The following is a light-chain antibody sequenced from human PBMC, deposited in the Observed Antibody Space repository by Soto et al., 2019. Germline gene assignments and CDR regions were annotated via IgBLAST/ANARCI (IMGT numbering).Light chain of an antibody. CDR2: KAS. CDR3: QQYSDYSRT. J-gene: IGKJ1*01. Sequence: DIQMTQSPSTLSASVGDRVIITCRASQSISNWLAWYQQKPGKAPNLLIYKASSLKSGVPSRFSGSGSGTDFTLTISSLQPDDFATYFCQQYSDYSRTFGQGTKVDI. V-gene: IGKV1-5*03. CDR1: QSISNW.